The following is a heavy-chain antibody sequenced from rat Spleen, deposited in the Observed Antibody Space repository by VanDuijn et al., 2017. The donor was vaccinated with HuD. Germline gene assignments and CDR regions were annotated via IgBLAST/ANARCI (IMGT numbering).Heavy chain of an antibody. CDR2: ISYGDSSGHSST. Sequence: EVQLVESDGGLVQPGRSLKLSCAASGFTFSDYGVAWVRQAPTKGLEWVATISYGDSSGHSSTYYPDNVKGRFTISRDNAKNALYLQMNNLRSEDTAIYYCVRQDTSGYSNWFAYWGQGTLVTVSS. V-gene: IGHV5-29*01. D-gene: IGHD4-3*01. J-gene: IGHJ3*01. CDR3: VRQDTSGYSNWFAY. CDR1: GFTFSDYG.